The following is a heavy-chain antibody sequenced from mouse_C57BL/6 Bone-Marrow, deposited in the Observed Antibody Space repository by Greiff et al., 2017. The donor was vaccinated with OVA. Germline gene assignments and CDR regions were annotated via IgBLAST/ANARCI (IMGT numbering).Heavy chain of an antibody. CDR1: GYAFTNYL. V-gene: IGHV1-54*01. CDR3: ARILRFAWFAY. D-gene: IGHD1-1*01. CDR2: INPGSGGT. J-gene: IGHJ3*01. Sequence: VQLVESGAELVRPGTSVKVSCKASGYAFTNYLIEWVKQRPGQGLEWIGVINPGSGGTNYNEKFKGKATLTADKSSSTAYMQLSSLTSEDSAVYFCARILRFAWFAYWGQGTLVTVSA.